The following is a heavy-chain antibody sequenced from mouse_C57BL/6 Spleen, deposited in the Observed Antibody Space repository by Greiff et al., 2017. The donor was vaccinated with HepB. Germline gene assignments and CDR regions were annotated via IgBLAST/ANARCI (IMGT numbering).Heavy chain of an antibody. V-gene: IGHV5-17*01. CDR2: ISSGSSTI. CDR3: ARGYFDV. CDR1: GFTFSDYG. Sequence: EVKLEESGGGLVKPGGSLKLSCAASGFTFSDYGMHWVRQAPEKGLEWVACISSGSSTIYYADTVKGRFTISRDNAKNTLFLQMTSLRSEDTAMYYCARGYFDVWGTGTTVTVSS. J-gene: IGHJ1*03.